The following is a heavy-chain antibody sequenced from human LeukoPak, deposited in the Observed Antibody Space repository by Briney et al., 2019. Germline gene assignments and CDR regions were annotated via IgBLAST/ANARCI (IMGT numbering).Heavy chain of an antibody. CDR3: AKERARYYDSSGIDY. J-gene: IGHJ4*02. V-gene: IGHV3-23*01. Sequence: GGSLRLSCAASGFTFSSYAMSWVRQAPGKGLEWVSAISGSGGSTYYAGSVKGRFTISRDNSKNTLYLQMNSLRAEDTAVYYCAKERARYYDSSGIDYWGQGTLVTVSS. CDR2: ISGSGGST. D-gene: IGHD3-22*01. CDR1: GFTFSSYA.